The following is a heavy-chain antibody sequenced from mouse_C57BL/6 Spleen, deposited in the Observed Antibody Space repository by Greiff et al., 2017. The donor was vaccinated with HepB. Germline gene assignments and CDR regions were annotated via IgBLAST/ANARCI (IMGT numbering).Heavy chain of an antibody. D-gene: IGHD1-1*01. J-gene: IGHJ4*01. CDR2: ISSGGDYI. V-gene: IGHV5-9-1*02. CDR1: GFTFSSYA. Sequence: EVKLVESGEGLVKPGGSLKLSCAASGFTFSSYAMSWVRQTPEKRLEWVAYISSGGDYIYYADTVKGRFTISRDNARNTLYLQMSSLKSEDTAMYYCTRDHYYGSSYRYAMDYWGQGTSVTVSS. CDR3: TRDHYYGSSYRYAMDY.